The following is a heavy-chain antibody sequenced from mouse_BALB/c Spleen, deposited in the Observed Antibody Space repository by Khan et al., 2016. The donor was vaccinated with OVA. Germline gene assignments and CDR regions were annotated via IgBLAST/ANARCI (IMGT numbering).Heavy chain of an antibody. J-gene: IGHJ3*01. V-gene: IGHV1-77*01. CDR3: ARSYASWFAY. CDR1: GYIFTDYV. CDR2: IYPGTNTT. Sequence: QVQLKESGPELVKPGASVKMSCKASGYIFTDYVINWVKQRTGQGLEWIGEIYPGTNTTYYNEKFKGKATLTADKSSNTAYMQLSSLTSEDSADDFCARSYASWFAYWGQGTLVTVSA. D-gene: IGHD1-1*01.